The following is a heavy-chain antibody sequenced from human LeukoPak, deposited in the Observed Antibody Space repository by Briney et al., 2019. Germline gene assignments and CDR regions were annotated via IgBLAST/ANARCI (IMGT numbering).Heavy chain of an antibody. CDR1: GGSISSYY. V-gene: IGHV4-59*08. Sequence: SETLSLTCTVSGGSISSYYWSWIRQPPGKGLEWIGCIYYSGSTNYNPSLKSRVTISVDTSKNQFSLKLSSVTAADTAVYYCAGHYYGSGSYFYFQHWGQGTLVTVSS. CDR2: IYYSGST. J-gene: IGHJ1*01. CDR3: AGHYYGSGSYFYFQH. D-gene: IGHD3-10*01.